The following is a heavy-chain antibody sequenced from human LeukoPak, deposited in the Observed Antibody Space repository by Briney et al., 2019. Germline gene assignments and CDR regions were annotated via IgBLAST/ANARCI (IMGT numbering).Heavy chain of an antibody. D-gene: IGHD3-10*01. CDR1: GGSFSGYY. J-gene: IGHJ6*02. V-gene: IGHV4-59*12. CDR2: IYYSGYT. Sequence: SETLSLTCAVYGGSFSGYYWSWIRQPPGKGLEWIGYIYYSGYTNYNPSLKSRVTISVDTSKNHFSLRLSSVTAADTAVYYCVRLSKGNGMDVWGQGTTVTVSS. CDR3: VRLSKGNGMDV.